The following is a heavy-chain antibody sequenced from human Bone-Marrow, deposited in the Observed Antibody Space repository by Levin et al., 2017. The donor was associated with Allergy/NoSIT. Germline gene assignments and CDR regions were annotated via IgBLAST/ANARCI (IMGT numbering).Heavy chain of an antibody. CDR3: ARGASRIKENYSYGMDV. CDR2: IRDKPKSYTT. J-gene: IGHJ6*02. CDR1: GFTFSDHY. Sequence: GGSLRLSCAASGFTFSDHYMDWVRQAPGKGLEWVGRIRDKPKSYTTEYAASVKDRFSITSDDSISSLYLQMSSLKSEDTSVYYCARGASRIKENYSYGMDVWGQGTTVTVSS. D-gene: IGHD2-15*01. V-gene: IGHV3-72*01.